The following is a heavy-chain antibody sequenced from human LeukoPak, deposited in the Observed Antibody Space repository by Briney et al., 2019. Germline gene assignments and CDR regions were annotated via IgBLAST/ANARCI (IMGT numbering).Heavy chain of an antibody. CDR1: GFTFRSYW. D-gene: IGHD1-26*01. J-gene: IGHJ3*02. Sequence: GGSQRLSCAASGFTFRSYWVTWVRQYPGKGLEWVANIKQDGSETYYADSVKGRFTISRDNAKRSLYLQMNSLRAEDTAVYYCARDGELGSPADAFDIWGQGTMVTVSS. CDR3: ARDGELGSPADAFDI. CDR2: IKQDGSET. V-gene: IGHV3-7*01.